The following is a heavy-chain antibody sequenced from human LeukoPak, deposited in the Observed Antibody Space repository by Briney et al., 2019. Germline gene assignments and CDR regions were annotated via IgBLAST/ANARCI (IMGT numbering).Heavy chain of an antibody. V-gene: IGHV4-59*12. CDR3: ARLVPRYGSGSQSDY. CDR2: IYYSGST. J-gene: IGHJ4*02. D-gene: IGHD3-10*01. Sequence: SETLSLTCTVSGGSISSYYWSWIRQPPGKGLEWIGYIYYSGSTNYNPSLKSRVTISVDTSKNQFSLKLSSVTAADTAVYYCARLVPRYGSGSQSDYWGQGTLVTVSS. CDR1: GGSISSYY.